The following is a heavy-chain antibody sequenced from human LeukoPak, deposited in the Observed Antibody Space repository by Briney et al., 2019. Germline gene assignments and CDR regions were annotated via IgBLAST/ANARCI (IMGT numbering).Heavy chain of an antibody. CDR1: GDSVTNKNAA. CDR3: ARGFFASGWAS. V-gene: IGHV6-1*01. D-gene: IGHD6-19*01. J-gene: IGHJ5*02. Sequence: SQTLSLTCTISGDSVTNKNAAWNWIRQSPSRGLEWLGRTYYTSRWNNEYAESVKSRITISPDTSKNQFSLQINSVAPEDTAVYYCARGFFASGWASWGQGTLVTVSS. CDR2: TYYTSRWNN.